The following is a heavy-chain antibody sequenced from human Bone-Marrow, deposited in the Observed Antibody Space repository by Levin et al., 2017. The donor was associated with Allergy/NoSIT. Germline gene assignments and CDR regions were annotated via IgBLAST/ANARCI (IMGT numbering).Heavy chain of an antibody. J-gene: IGHJ2*01. D-gene: IGHD3-22*01. Sequence: PAASVKVSCKASGHTFTGYYIHWVRQAPGQGLEWMGWMNPNNGATKYGQKFKGRLTMTRDTSFTTAYMELTRLRSDDTAVYYCAILIIPGDYYDSSGYYAEYFDLWGRGTLLTVSS. CDR2: MNPNNGAT. CDR3: AILIIPGDYYDSSGYYAEYFDL. CDR1: GHTFTGYY. V-gene: IGHV1-2*02.